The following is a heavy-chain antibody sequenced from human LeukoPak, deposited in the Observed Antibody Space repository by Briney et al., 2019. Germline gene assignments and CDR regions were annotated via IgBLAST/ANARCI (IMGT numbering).Heavy chain of an antibody. V-gene: IGHV3-23*01. D-gene: IGHD6-19*01. Sequence: PGGSLRLSRAASGFTFNSYAMSWVRQAPGKGLEWVSGISGRGDNTYYADSVKGRFTISRDNSKNTLYLQMNSLRAEDTAVYYCAKEYSSGHWGQGTLVTVSS. J-gene: IGHJ4*02. CDR3: AKEYSSGH. CDR1: GFTFNSYA. CDR2: ISGRGDNT.